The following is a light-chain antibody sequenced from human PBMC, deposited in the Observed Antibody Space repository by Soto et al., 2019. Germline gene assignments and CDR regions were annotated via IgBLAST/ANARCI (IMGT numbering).Light chain of an antibody. Sequence: EIVLTQSPGTLSLSPGERVTLSCRASQSVSSSYLAWYQQKPGQAPRLLIYGASSRATGIPDRFSGSGSGPDFNLTISRLEPEDFAVYYCQQYGSSPPYTFGQGTKLEIK. CDR1: QSVSSSY. CDR3: QQYGSSPPYT. V-gene: IGKV3-20*01. CDR2: GAS. J-gene: IGKJ2*01.